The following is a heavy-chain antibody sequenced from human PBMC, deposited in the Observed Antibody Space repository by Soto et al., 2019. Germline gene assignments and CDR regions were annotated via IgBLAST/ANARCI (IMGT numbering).Heavy chain of an antibody. V-gene: IGHV3-7*01. CDR3: GRDEGYCSSSICYDVLDI. J-gene: IGHJ3*02. D-gene: IGHD2-2*01. CDR1: GFTFSGYW. CDR2: IKRDGSEK. Sequence: GVLRLSCAASGFTFSGYWMTWVRQAPGKGLEWVANIKRDGSEKNYADSVQGRFTISRDNAKNSLYLQMNSLRAEDTAVYYCGRDEGYCSSSICYDVLDIWGRGTMVTVSS.